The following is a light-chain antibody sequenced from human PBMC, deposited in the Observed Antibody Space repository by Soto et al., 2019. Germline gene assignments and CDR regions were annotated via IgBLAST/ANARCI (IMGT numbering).Light chain of an antibody. CDR2: EVS. CDR1: SSDVGGYNY. Sequence: QSALTQPASVSGSPGQSITISCTGTSSDVGGYNYVSWYQQHPGKVPKVMIFEVSNRPSGISHRFSGSKSGNTASLTISGLQAEAEADYYCSSYTTSGTLLFGGGTKLTVL. V-gene: IGLV2-14*01. CDR3: SSYTTSGTLL. J-gene: IGLJ2*01.